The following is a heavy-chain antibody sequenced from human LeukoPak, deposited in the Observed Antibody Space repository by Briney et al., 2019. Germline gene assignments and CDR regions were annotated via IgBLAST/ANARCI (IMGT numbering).Heavy chain of an antibody. V-gene: IGHV3-15*01. CDR3: TTAYITIFGVVITYPY. Sequence: RGSLRLSCAASGFTFSNAWMSWVRQAPGKGLEWVGRIKSKTDGGTTDYAAPVKGRFTISRDDSKNTLYLQMNSLKTEDTAVYYCTTAYITIFGVVITYPYWGQGTLVTVSS. D-gene: IGHD3-3*01. CDR1: GFTFSNAW. CDR2: IKSKTDGGTT. J-gene: IGHJ4*02.